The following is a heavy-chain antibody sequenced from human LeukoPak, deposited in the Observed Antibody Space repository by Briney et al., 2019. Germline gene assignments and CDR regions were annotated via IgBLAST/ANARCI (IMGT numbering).Heavy chain of an antibody. V-gene: IGHV4-34*01. D-gene: IGHD2-2*01. CDR3: GIFMDVVPGSMS. J-gene: IGHJ4*02. Sequence: SETLSLTCGVYDGSLIDYYCYWIRQEPGKGLEWIGEISHGGITKHNPSLKSRVTMSQDTSKRQFSLKMNSMTAADTGVYYCGIFMDVVPGSMSWGLGTLVTVSS. CDR1: DGSLIDYY. CDR2: ISHGGIT.